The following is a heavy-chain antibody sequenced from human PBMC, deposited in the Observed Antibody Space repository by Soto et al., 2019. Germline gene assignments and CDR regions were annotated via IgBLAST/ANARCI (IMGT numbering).Heavy chain of an antibody. V-gene: IGHV4-39*01. D-gene: IGHD3-16*01. Sequence: QLQLQESGPGLVKPSETLSLSCTVSGDSVISDHYYWAWVRQPPGKGRGWIGNVNYRGNSYQNPSLKSRVPITVDTSTNRVSLKLTSVTAADTTVYYCARQGGNKFDYWGQGTLCTVSS. CDR2: VNYRGNS. CDR1: GDSVISDHYY. J-gene: IGHJ4*02. CDR3: ARQGGNKFDY.